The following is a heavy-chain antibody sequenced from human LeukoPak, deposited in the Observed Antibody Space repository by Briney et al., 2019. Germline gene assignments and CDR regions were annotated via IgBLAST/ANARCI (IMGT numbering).Heavy chain of an antibody. CDR2: ISSSGSTI. Sequence: GGSLRLSCAASGFTFSDYYMSWIRQAPGKGLEWVSYISSSGSTIYYADSVKGRFTIFRDTAKNSLYLQMNSLRAEDTAVYYCARVPAAMYYYYYMDVWGKGTTVTVSS. V-gene: IGHV3-11*01. J-gene: IGHJ6*03. CDR3: ARVPAAMYYYYYMDV. CDR1: GFTFSDYY. D-gene: IGHD2-2*01.